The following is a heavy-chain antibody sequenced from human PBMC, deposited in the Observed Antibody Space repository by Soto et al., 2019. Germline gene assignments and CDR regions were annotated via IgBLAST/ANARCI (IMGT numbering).Heavy chain of an antibody. CDR3: ASHVHNQGYEYYFDS. Sequence: QLQLQESGPGLVKPSETLSLTCTASGGSISSNSYYWGWIRQSPGKGLEWIGSIGYTGTIYYNPSLQSRVTMSVDTSENQISLRLSSMTAADTAVYYCASHVHNQGYEYYFDSWSQGTLVTVFS. J-gene: IGHJ4*02. CDR1: GGSISSNSYY. D-gene: IGHD3-3*01. CDR2: IGYTGTI. V-gene: IGHV4-39*01.